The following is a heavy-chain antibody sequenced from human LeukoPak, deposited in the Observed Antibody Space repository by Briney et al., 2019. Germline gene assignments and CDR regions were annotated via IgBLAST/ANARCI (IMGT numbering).Heavy chain of an antibody. J-gene: IGHJ6*02. Sequence: PSETLSLTCTVSGDSISSFYWSWIRQPPGKGLEWIGYIHYSGSTNYNPSLKSRVTISVDTSKNQFSLKVTSVTAADTAVYYCARDYSSAWYSKKYGMDVWGQGTTVTVS. D-gene: IGHD6-13*01. CDR3: ARDYSSAWYSKKYGMDV. V-gene: IGHV4-59*01. CDR1: GDSISSFY. CDR2: IHYSGST.